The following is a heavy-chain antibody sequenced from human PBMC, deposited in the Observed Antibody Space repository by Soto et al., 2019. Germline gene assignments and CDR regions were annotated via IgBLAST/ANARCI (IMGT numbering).Heavy chain of an antibody. CDR2: IYYSGST. J-gene: IGHJ4*02. D-gene: IGHD4-4*01. V-gene: IGHV4-31*03. Sequence: PSETLSLTCTVSGGSISSSSYYWSWIRQHPGKGLEWIGYIYYSGSTYYNPSLKSRVTISVDTSKNQFSLKLSSVTAADTAVYYCARHRTTVTSLGYWGQGTLVTVSS. CDR3: ARHRTTVTSLGY. CDR1: GGSISSSSYY.